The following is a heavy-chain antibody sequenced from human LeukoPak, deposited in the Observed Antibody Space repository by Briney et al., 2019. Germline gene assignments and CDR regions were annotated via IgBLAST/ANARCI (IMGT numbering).Heavy chain of an antibody. V-gene: IGHV4-39*07. CDR1: GGSISSSSYY. J-gene: IGHJ4*02. CDR3: ARQYCSGGSCYSWVLFDY. D-gene: IGHD2-15*01. Sequence: SETLSLTCTVSGGSISSSSYYWGWIRQPPGKGLEWIGSIYYSGSTYYNPSLKSRVTISVDTSKSQFSLKLSSVTAADTAVYYCARQYCSGGSCYSWVLFDYWGQGTLVTVSS. CDR2: IYYSGST.